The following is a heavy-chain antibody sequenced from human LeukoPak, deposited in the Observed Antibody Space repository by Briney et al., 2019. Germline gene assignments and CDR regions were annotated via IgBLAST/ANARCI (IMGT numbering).Heavy chain of an antibody. CDR3: ARRIAAAGTVWFDP. V-gene: IGHV4-39*07. J-gene: IGHJ5*02. CDR1: VGSLTSSTYY. Sequence: SETPSPTCTLSVGSLTSSTYYWGCSRQPPRNWLEWIGSIYYSGTTYYNPSLKSRLTISVDTSKNQFYLKLRSVTAADTAVYYCARRIAAAGTVWFDPWGQGTLVTVSS. CDR2: IYYSGTT. D-gene: IGHD6-13*01.